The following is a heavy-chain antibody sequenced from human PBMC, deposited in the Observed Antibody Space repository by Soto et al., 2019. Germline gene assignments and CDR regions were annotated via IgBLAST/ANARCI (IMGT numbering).Heavy chain of an antibody. J-gene: IGHJ6*02. Sequence: ASVKVSCKASGYTFTGYYMHCVRQAPGQGHDWMGWINPNSGGTNYSQKFKGWVTMNRDTPISTDYMELSRLRSDDTAVYYCARDLLVDTAMVGYYYGMDVWGQGTTVTVSS. V-gene: IGHV1-2*04. CDR2: INPNSGGT. CDR1: GYTFTGYY. CDR3: ARDLLVDTAMVGYYYGMDV. D-gene: IGHD5-18*01.